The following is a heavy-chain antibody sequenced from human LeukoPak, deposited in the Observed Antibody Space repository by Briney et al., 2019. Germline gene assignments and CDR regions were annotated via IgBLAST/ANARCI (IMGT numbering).Heavy chain of an antibody. CDR1: GFTFSSYW. V-gene: IGHV3-7*05. J-gene: IGHJ4*02. CDR3: ARERRITIFGVVREGSYFDY. Sequence: GGSLRLSCAASGFTFSSYWMSWVRQAPGKGLEWVANIKQDGSEKYYVDSVKGRFTISRDNAKNSLYLQMNSLGAEDTAVYYCARERRITIFGVVREGSYFDYWGQGTLVTVSS. CDR2: IKQDGSEK. D-gene: IGHD3-3*01.